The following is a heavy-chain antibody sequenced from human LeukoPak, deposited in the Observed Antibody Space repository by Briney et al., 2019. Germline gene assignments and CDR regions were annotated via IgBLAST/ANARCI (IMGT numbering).Heavy chain of an antibody. V-gene: IGHV3-7*01. CDR3: ARGSQIRYCSSTSCSKTYYFDY. Sequence: GGSLRLSCAASGFTFSNYWMSWVRQAPGKGLEWVANIKQDGSEKYYVDSVKGRFTIPRDNAKNSLYLQMNSLRAEDAAVYYCARGSQIRYCSSTSCSKTYYFDYWGQGTLVTVSS. CDR2: IKQDGSEK. J-gene: IGHJ4*02. D-gene: IGHD2-2*01. CDR1: GFTFSNYW.